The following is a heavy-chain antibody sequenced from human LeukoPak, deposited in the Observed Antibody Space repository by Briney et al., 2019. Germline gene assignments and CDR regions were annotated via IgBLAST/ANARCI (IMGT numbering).Heavy chain of an antibody. CDR3: ARAGGLHWYFDL. D-gene: IGHD3-16*01. CDR1: GGSISSGSYY. CDR2: IYTSGST. V-gene: IGHV4-61*02. Sequence: ASQTLSLTCTVSGGSISSGSYYWSWIRQPAGKGLEWIGRIYTSGSTNYNPSLKSRVTISVDTSKNQFSLKLSSVTAADTAVYYCARAGGLHWYFDLWGRGTLVTVSS. J-gene: IGHJ2*01.